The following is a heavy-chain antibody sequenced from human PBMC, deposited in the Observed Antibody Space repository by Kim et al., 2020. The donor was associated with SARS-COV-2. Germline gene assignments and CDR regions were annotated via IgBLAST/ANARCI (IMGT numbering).Heavy chain of an antibody. J-gene: IGHJ4*02. V-gene: IGHV3-66*01. CDR1: GFTVSSNY. CDR2: IYSGGST. CDR3: ARAGQGGYDSSGYYPYYFDY. D-gene: IGHD3-22*01. Sequence: GGSLRLSCAASGFTVSSNYMSWVRQAPGKGLEWVSVIYSGGSTYYADSVKGRFTISRDNSKNTLYLQMNSLRAEDTAVYYCARAGQGGYDSSGYYPYYFDYWGQGTLVTVSS.